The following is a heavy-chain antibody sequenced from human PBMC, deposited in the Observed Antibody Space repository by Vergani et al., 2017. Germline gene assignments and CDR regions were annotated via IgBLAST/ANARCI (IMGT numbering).Heavy chain of an antibody. CDR2: IYWDDDK. CDR3: AHRRVNYYDISGYMYYFDY. V-gene: IGHV2-5*02. CDR1: GFSLRTSGVG. D-gene: IGHD3-22*01. J-gene: IGHJ4*02. Sequence: QITLKESGPTLVKPTQTLTLTCPFSGFSLRTSGVGVCWLRQPPGKALEWLALIYWDDDKRYSPSLKSRLTITNDTSKNQLVLTMTNMDPVDTATYYCAHRRVNYYDISGYMYYFDYWGQGTLVTVSS.